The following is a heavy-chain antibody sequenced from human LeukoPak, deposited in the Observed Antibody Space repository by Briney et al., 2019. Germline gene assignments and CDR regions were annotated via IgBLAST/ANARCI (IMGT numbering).Heavy chain of an antibody. V-gene: IGHV3-30-3*01. CDR3: ARSGSYDWNYFDY. CDR2: ISYGGRNK. Sequence: GGSLRLSCAASGFTFSSYAMHGVRQAPGKGLEWVALISYGGRNKYYADSVKGRFTISRDNSKNTLYLQMNSLRAEDTAVYYCARSGSYDWNYFDYWGQGTLVTVSS. J-gene: IGHJ4*02. D-gene: IGHD1-26*01. CDR1: GFTFSSYA.